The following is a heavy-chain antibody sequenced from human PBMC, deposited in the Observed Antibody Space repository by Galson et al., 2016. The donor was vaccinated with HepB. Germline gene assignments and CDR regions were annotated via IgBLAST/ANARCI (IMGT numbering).Heavy chain of an antibody. CDR3: ARRSGWTMFFED. Sequence: CTVSGASINSSSYYWGWIRQPPGKGLEWIGSINYSGTTYYNPSLKRRVIISVDTSKNRFSLRLRSVTAADTSTYFCARRSGWTMFFEDWGQGTLVTVSS. CDR2: INYSGTT. D-gene: IGHD6-19*01. J-gene: IGHJ4*02. CDR1: GASINSSSYY. V-gene: IGHV4-39*01.